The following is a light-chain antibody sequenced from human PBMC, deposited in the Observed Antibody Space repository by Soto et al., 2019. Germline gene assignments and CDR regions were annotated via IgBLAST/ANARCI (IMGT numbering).Light chain of an antibody. CDR2: EVN. Sequence: QSALTQPPSASGSPGQSVTISCTGTSSDVGGYNYVSWYQQYPGKVPKLMVYEVNKRPSGVPDRFSGSKSGNTASLTVSGLQAEDEADYYGTSYEGGNNVFGTGSKLTVL. V-gene: IGLV2-8*01. J-gene: IGLJ1*01. CDR1: SSDVGGYNY. CDR3: TSYEGGNNV.